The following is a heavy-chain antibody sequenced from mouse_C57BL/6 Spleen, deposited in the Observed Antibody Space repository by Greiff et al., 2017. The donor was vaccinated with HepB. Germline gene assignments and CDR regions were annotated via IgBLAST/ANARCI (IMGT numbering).Heavy chain of an antibody. J-gene: IGHJ4*01. CDR3: AREAIYDGSGDAMDY. Sequence: QVQLQQPGAELVKPGASVKMSCKASGYTFTSYWITWVKQRPGQGLEWIGDIYPGSGSTNYNEKFKSKATLTVDTSSSTAYMQLSSLTSEDSAVYYCAREAIYDGSGDAMDYWGQGTSVTVSS. CDR2: IYPGSGST. V-gene: IGHV1-55*01. D-gene: IGHD2-3*01. CDR1: GYTFTSYW.